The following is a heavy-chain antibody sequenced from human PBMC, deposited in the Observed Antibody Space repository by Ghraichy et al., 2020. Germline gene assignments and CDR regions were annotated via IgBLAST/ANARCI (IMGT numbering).Heavy chain of an antibody. D-gene: IGHD3-10*01. V-gene: IGHV3-7*03. CDR1: GFSFSTYW. CDR3: AREGSGVAGPTRDY. CDR2: INQDGSEK. Sequence: GESLRLSCAASGFSFSTYWMSWVRQPPGEGLEWVANINQDGSEKHYVDSVKGRFTISRDNAKNLVFLQMNGLRAEDTAVYYCAREGSGVAGPTRDYWGQGSLVTVSS. J-gene: IGHJ4*02.